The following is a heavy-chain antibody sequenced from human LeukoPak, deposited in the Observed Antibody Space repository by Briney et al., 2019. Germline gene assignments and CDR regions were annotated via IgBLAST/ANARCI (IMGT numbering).Heavy chain of an antibody. CDR1: GLTFSSYA. D-gene: IGHD6-6*01. CDR3: AKGGSSSFGY. CDR2: IIDSGGST. J-gene: IGHJ4*02. Sequence: PGGSLRLSCAASGLTFSSYAMNWVRQAPGKGLEWVSGIIDSGGSTYYADSVKGRFTISRDNSKNTLYLQMSSLRAEDTAVYYCAKGGSSSFGYWGQGTLVTVSS. V-gene: IGHV3-23*01.